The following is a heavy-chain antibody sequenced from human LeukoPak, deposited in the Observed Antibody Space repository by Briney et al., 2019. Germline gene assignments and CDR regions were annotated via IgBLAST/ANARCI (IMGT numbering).Heavy chain of an antibody. J-gene: IGHJ4*02. CDR2: INPNSGGT. CDR1: GYTFTGYL. CDR3: SRDLSSTSNWELDY. D-gene: IGHD1-26*01. V-gene: IGHV1-2*06. Sequence: ASVKVSCKASGYTFTGYLMHWVRQAPGQGLEWMGRINPNSGGTNYAQNFQGRVTMTRDTSISTAYMELSRLTSDDTAVYYCSRDLSSTSNWELDYWGQGTLVTVSS.